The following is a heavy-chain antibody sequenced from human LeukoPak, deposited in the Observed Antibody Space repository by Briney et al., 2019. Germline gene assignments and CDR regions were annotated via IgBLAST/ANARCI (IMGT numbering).Heavy chain of an antibody. CDR1: GGTFSSYA. CDR3: ARGPRIGFWNATSMAFDI. Sequence: SVKVSCKASGGTFSSYAISWVRQAPGQGLEWMGGIIPIFGTANYAQKFQGRVTITTDESTSTAYMELSSLRSEDTAVYYCARGPRIGFWNATSMAFDIWGQGTMVTVSS. V-gene: IGHV1-69*05. J-gene: IGHJ3*02. D-gene: IGHD3-3*01. CDR2: IIPIFGTA.